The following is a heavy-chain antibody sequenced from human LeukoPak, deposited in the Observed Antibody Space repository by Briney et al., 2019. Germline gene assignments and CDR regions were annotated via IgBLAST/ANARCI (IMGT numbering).Heavy chain of an antibody. CDR1: GGSISSSSYY. J-gene: IGHJ4*02. D-gene: IGHD3-3*01. V-gene: IGHV4-39*01. CDR3: ARHRAIFGVVIIPPPDY. Sequence: SETQSLTCTVSGGSISSSSYYWGWIRQPPGKGLEWIGSIYYSGSTYYNPSLKSRVTISVDTSKNQFSLKLSSVTAADTAVYYCARHRAIFGVVIIPPPDYWGQGTLVTVSS. CDR2: IYYSGST.